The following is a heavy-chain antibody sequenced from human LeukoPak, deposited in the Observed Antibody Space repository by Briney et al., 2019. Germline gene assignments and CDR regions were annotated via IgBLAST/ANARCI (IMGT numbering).Heavy chain of an antibody. V-gene: IGHV4-39*01. CDR1: GGSISSSSYY. J-gene: IGHJ4*02. Sequence: PSETLSLTCTVSGGSISSSSYYWGWIRQPPGKGLEWIGSIYYSGSTYYNPSLKSRVTMSVDTSKNQFSLKLSSVTAADTAVYYCARHSRGYYYDSSGYRWGQGTLVTVSS. D-gene: IGHD3-22*01. CDR3: ARHSRGYYYDSSGYR. CDR2: IYYSGST.